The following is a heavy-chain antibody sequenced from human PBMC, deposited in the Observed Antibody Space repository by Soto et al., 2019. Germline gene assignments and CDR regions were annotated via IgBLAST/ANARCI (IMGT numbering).Heavy chain of an antibody. Sequence: QVQLLQSGGEVRKPGASVKVSCKASGYTFSKYGISWVRQARGQGLEWMAWIDPSNGNTNYAQKFQGRGNLTTDTSTTPADMDLRSVKSDDTAVYFCARGVPESNAYYYYMDVWGKGTTVTVSS. J-gene: IGHJ6*03. V-gene: IGHV1-18*01. CDR3: ARGVPESNAYYYYMDV. CDR1: GYTFSKYG. CDR2: IDPSNGNT.